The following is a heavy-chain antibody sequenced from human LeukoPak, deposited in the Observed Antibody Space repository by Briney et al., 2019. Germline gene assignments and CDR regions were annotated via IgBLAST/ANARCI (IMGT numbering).Heavy chain of an antibody. CDR1: GGSFSGYY. J-gene: IGHJ4*02. CDR3: ARGECSGGSCPTALDY. D-gene: IGHD2-15*01. V-gene: IGHV4-34*01. Sequence: SETLSLTCAVYGGSFSGYYWSWIRQPPGKGLEWIGSIYHSGSTYYNPSLKSRVSISVDTSKNQFSLKLSSVTAADTAVYYCARGECSGGSCPTALDYWGQGTLVTVSS. CDR2: IYHSGST.